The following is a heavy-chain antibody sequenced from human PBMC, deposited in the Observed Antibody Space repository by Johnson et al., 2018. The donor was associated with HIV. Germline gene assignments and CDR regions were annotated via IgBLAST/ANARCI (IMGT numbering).Heavy chain of an antibody. CDR1: GFTFSSYA. J-gene: IGHJ3*02. CDR2: IKQDGSEK. CDR3: ARQLGYYYDSSGYYAEPDDAFDI. D-gene: IGHD3-22*01. Sequence: VQLVESGGGVVQPGRSLRLSCAASGFTFSSYAIHWVRQAPGKGLEWVANIKQDGSEKYYVDSVKGRFTISRDNAKNSLYLQMNSLRAEDTAVYYCARQLGYYYDSSGYYAEPDDAFDIWGQGTMVTVSS. V-gene: IGHV3-7*01.